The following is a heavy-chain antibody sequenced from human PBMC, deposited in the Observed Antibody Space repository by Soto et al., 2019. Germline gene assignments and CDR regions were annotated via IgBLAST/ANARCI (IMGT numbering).Heavy chain of an antibody. J-gene: IGHJ6*02. Sequence: ASVKVSCKASGYTFTSYFMHWVRQAPGKGLEWMGGFDPEDGETIYAQKFQGRVTMTEDTSTDTAYMELSSLRSEDTAVYYCATKGRWYVGYYYYGMDVWGQGTTVTVSS. CDR2: FDPEDGET. CDR1: GYTFTSYF. D-gene: IGHD6-13*01. CDR3: ATKGRWYVGYYYYGMDV. V-gene: IGHV1-24*01.